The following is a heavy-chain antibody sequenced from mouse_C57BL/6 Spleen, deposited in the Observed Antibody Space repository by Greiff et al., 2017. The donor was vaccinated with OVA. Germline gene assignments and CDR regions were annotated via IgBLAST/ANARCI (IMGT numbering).Heavy chain of an antibody. J-gene: IGHJ4*01. CDR2: INPNNGGT. D-gene: IGHD3-2*01. V-gene: IGHV1-18*01. CDR1: GYTFTDYN. CDR3: ARNRQSYAMDY. Sequence: EVQLQQSGPELVKPGASVKIPCKASGYTFTDYNMDWVKQSHGKSLEWIGDINPNNGGTIYNQKFKGKATLTVDKSSSTAYMELRSLTSEDTAVYYCARNRQSYAMDYWGQGTSVTVSS.